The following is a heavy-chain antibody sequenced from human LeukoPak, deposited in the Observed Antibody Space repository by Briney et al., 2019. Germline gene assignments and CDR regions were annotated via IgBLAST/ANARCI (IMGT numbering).Heavy chain of an antibody. CDR3: ARDPIAARLLDY. D-gene: IGHD6-6*01. Sequence: PGGSLRLSCAASGFTFSSYAMHWVRQAPGKGLEWVAVISYDGSNKYYADSVKGRFTISRDNSKNTLYLQMNSLRAEDTAVYYCARDPIAARLLDYWGQGTLVTVSS. V-gene: IGHV3-30-3*01. J-gene: IGHJ4*02. CDR1: GFTFSSYA. CDR2: ISYDGSNK.